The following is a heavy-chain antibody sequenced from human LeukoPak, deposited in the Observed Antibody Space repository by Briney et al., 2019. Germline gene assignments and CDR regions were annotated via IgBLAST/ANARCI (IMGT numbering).Heavy chain of an antibody. V-gene: IGHV3-30-3*01. Sequence: GGSLRLSCAASGFTFSSYAMNWVRQAPGKGLGWVAVISYDGSNKYYADSVKGRFTISRDNSKNTLYLQMNSLRAEDTAVYYCARSSYSSGWYGPDYWGQGTLVTVSS. CDR3: ARSSYSSGWYGPDY. CDR1: GFTFSSYA. J-gene: IGHJ4*02. D-gene: IGHD6-19*01. CDR2: ISYDGSNK.